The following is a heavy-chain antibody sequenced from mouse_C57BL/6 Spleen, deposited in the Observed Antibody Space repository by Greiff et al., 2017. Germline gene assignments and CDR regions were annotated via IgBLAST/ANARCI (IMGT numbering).Heavy chain of an antibody. CDR2: IYPGSGST. CDR3: ARWGFAY. J-gene: IGHJ3*01. Sequence: VQLQQPGAELVKPGASVKMSCTASGYTFTRYWITWVKQRPGQGLEWIGDIYPGSGSTNYNEKFKSKATLTVDTSSSTAYMQLSSLTSEDSAVYYCARWGFAYWGQGTLVTVSA. CDR1: GYTFTRYW. V-gene: IGHV1-55*01.